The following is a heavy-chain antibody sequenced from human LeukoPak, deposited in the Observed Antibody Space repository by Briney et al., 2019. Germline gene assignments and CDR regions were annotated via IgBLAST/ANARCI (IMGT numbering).Heavy chain of an antibody. J-gene: IGHJ4*02. D-gene: IGHD3-10*01. CDR3: ARGAVRGVIPYFDY. Sequence: SVKVSCKASGGTFSSYAISWVRQAPGQGLEWMGGIIPIFGTANYAQKFQGRVTITADESTSTAYMELSSLRSEDTAVYYCARGAVRGVIPYFDYRGQGTLVTVSS. CDR1: GGTFSSYA. CDR2: IIPIFGTA. V-gene: IGHV1-69*13.